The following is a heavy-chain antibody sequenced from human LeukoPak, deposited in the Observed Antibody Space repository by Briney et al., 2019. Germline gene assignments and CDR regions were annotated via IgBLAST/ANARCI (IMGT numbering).Heavy chain of an antibody. CDR3: ARDTRAYSSGWYTAPEFDY. D-gene: IGHD6-19*01. V-gene: IGHV4-39*07. J-gene: IGHJ4*02. CDR2: IYNSGST. CDR1: GGSVSSSSFY. Sequence: KPSETLSLTCTVSGGSVSSSSFYWGWIRQPPGKGLEWIGSIYNSGSTYYNPSLKSRVTISVDKSKNQFSLKLSSVTAADTAVYYCARDTRAYSSGWYTAPEFDYWGQGTLVTVSS.